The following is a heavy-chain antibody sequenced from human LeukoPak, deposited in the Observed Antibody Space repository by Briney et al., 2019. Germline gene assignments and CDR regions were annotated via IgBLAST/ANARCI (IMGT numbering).Heavy chain of an antibody. V-gene: IGHV1-2*02. Sequence: ASVKVSCKTSGYTFTDFYMHWVRQAPGQGLEWMGWINPNSGGTNYAQKFQGRVTLTRDTSISTAYMELSRLRSDDTAVYYCARAYSSTSETQFDYWGQGTLVTVSS. D-gene: IGHD6-13*01. CDR3: ARAYSSTSETQFDY. CDR1: GYTFTDFY. J-gene: IGHJ4*02. CDR2: INPNSGGT.